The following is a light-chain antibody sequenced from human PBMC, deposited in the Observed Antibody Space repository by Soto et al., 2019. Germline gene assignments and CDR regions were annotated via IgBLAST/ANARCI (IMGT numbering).Light chain of an antibody. J-gene: IGLJ2*01. Sequence: QAVVTQPPSASGTPGQRVTISCSGGSSNIGSNYAYWHRQLPGTAPKLVIYANSQRPSGVPDRFSGSKSGTSASLAISGLRSEDEADYYCATWDDSLRGVLFGGGTKVTVL. V-gene: IGLV1-47*01. CDR3: ATWDDSLRGVL. CDR2: ANS. CDR1: SSNIGSNY.